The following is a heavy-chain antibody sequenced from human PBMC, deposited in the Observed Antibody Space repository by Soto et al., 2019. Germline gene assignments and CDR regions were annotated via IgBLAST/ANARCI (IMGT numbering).Heavy chain of an antibody. J-gene: IGHJ6*02. Sequence: GESLKISCKGSGYSFTSYWICWVRQMPGKGLEWMGRIDPSDSYTNYSPSFQGHVTISADKSISTAYLQWSSLKASDTAMYYCARFRVHYYYYGMDVWGQGTTVTVSS. CDR1: GYSFTSYW. CDR2: IDPSDSYT. CDR3: ARFRVHYYYYGMDV. V-gene: IGHV5-10-1*01. D-gene: IGHD3-10*01.